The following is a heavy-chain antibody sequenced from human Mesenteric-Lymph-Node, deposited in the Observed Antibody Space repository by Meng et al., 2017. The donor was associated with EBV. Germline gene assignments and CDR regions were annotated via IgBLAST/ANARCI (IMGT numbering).Heavy chain of an antibody. CDR1: GASISSGSYY. CDR2: IYYRGST. J-gene: IGHJ4*02. D-gene: IGHD4-11*01. CDR3: VSYDYGNYVSFDS. Sequence: LQLQELGPGLVGPSETVSLTCTVSGASISSGSYYWGWIRPPPGKGLEWIGSIYYRGSTYYNPSLRSRVTISVDTSKNHFSLKLSSVTAADTAMYYCVSYDYGNYVSFDSWGQGILVTVSS. V-gene: IGHV4-39*01.